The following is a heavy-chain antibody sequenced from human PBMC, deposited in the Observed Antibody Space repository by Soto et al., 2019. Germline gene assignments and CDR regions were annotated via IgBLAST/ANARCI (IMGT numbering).Heavy chain of an antibody. D-gene: IGHD3-10*01. CDR1: GFTFSSYA. CDR2: ISGSGGST. V-gene: IGHV3-23*01. J-gene: IGHJ6*02. CDR3: AAEARGCVYGMDV. Sequence: EVQLLESGGGLVQPGGSLRLSCAASGFTFSSYAMSWVRQAPGKWLEWVSAISGSGGSTYYAVSVKGRFTIARDKSKNTLDLQRHSLGAEDTAVYYCAAEARGCVYGMDVWGQGTTVTVSS.